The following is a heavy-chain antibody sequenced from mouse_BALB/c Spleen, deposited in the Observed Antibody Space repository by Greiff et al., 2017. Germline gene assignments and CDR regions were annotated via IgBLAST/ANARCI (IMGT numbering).Heavy chain of an antibody. Sequence: VKLMESGPELVKPGASVKMSCKASGYTFTDYVISWVKQRTGQGLEWIGEIHPGSGSTYYNEKFKGKATLTADKSSNTAYMQLSSLTSEDSAVYFCARGGTLAYWGQGTTLTVSS. CDR3: ARGGTLAY. J-gene: IGHJ2*01. CDR2: IHPGSGST. CDR1: GYTFTDYV. V-gene: IGHV1-77*01.